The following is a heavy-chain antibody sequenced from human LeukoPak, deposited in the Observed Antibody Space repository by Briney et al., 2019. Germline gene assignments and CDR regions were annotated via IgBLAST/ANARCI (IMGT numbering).Heavy chain of an antibody. J-gene: IGHJ4*02. CDR2: MNPNSGNT. D-gene: IGHD6-19*01. CDR3: ARHGRGSGWYPFYFDY. CDR1: GYTFTSYD. V-gene: IGHV1-8*01. Sequence: ASVKVSCKASGYTFTSYDINWVRQATGQGLEWMGWMNPNSGNTGYAQKFQGRVTMTRNTSISTAYMELSSLRSEDTAVYYCARHGRGSGWYPFYFDYWGQGTLVTVSS.